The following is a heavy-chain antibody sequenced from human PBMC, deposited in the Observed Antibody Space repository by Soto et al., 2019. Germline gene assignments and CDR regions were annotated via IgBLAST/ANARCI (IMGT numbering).Heavy chain of an antibody. J-gene: IGHJ6*03. CDR3: AARTGYYTSYYYMDV. V-gene: IGHV1-8*01. CDR2: MNPNSGNT. Sequence: ASVKVSFKASGYTFTSYDINWVRQATGQGLEWMGWMNPNSGNTGCAQKFQGRVTMTRNTSISTAYMELSSLRSEDTAVYYCAARTGYYTSYYYMDVWGKGTTVTVSS. CDR1: GYTFTSYD. D-gene: IGHD3-9*01.